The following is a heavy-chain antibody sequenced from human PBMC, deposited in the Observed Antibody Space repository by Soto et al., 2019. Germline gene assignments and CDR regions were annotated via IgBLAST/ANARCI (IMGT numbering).Heavy chain of an antibody. CDR1: GGTFSSYA. D-gene: IGHD6-13*01. V-gene: IGHV1-69*06. CDR3: ARGPAGIAAQVFDY. J-gene: IGHJ4*02. CDR2: IIPIVGTA. Sequence: ASVKVSCKASGGTFSSYAISWVRQAPGQGLEWMGGIIPIVGTANYAQKFQGRVTITADKSTSTAYMELSSLRSEDTAVYYCARGPAGIAAQVFDYWGQGTLVTVSS.